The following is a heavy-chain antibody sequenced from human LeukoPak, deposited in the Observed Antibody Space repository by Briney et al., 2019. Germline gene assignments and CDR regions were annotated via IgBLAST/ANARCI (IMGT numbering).Heavy chain of an antibody. CDR2: IKQDGSEK. Sequence: GGSLRLSCAASGFTFSSYWMSWVRQAPGKGPEWVANIKQDGSEKYFVDSVKGRFTISRDNAKDSLYLQMNSLRAENTAVYYCAREPNIYCSGGSCYPYYFDYWGQGTLVTVSS. D-gene: IGHD2-15*01. J-gene: IGHJ4*02. CDR3: AREPNIYCSGGSCYPYYFDY. V-gene: IGHV3-7*04. CDR1: GFTFSSYW.